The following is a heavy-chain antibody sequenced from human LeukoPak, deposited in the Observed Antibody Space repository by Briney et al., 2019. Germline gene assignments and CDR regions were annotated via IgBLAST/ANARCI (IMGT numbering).Heavy chain of an antibody. CDR1: GYIFSGYG. CDR2: ISSDNGKT. J-gene: IGHJ5*02. D-gene: IGHD3-3*01. V-gene: IGHV1-18*01. CDR3: ARHKENSRDFWSGQGIWFDP. Sequence: GASVKVSCKASGYIFSGYGVNWVRQAPGQGLEWMGWISSDNGKTHYSQKLQGRVTMTTDKSTSTAYMELRRLRSDDTAVYYCARHKENSRDFWSGQGIWFDPWGQGTLVTVSS.